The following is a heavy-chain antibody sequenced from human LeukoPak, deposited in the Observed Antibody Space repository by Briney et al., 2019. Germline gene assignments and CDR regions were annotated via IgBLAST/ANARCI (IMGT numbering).Heavy chain of an antibody. V-gene: IGHV3-30*18. CDR1: GFTFSSYG. CDR3: ANGDNYDYVWGSYRLDY. CDR2: ISYDGSNK. Sequence: GGSLRLSCAASGFTFSSYGMHWVRQAPGKGLEWVAVISYDGSNKYYADSVKGRFTISRDNSKNTLYLQTNSLRAEDTAVYYCANGDNYDYVWGSYRLDYWGQGTLVTVSS. D-gene: IGHD3-16*02. J-gene: IGHJ4*02.